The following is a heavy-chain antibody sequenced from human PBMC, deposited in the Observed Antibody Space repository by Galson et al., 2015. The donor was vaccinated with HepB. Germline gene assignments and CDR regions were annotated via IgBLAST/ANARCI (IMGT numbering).Heavy chain of an antibody. CDR1: GGTLSNYA. CDR3: ARAHPESFDFWSGYSHFDY. J-gene: IGHJ4*02. D-gene: IGHD3-3*01. CDR2: IIPIFGTT. Sequence: SVKVSCKASGGTLSNYAINWVRQAPGQGLEWMGGIIPIFGTTNYAQQFQGRVTITADKSTSTAYMELSSLRSEDTAVYYCARAHPESFDFWSGYSHFDYWAREPWSPSPQ. V-gene: IGHV1-69*06.